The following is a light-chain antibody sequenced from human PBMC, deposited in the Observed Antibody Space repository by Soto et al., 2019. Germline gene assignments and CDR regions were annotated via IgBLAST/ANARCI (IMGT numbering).Light chain of an antibody. CDR3: QSFDSSVSGSGV. CDR2: EVS. V-gene: IGLV2-14*01. Sequence: QSALTQPASVSGSPGQSITISCTGSTSDVGAYNYVSWYKHHPGQAPQLMIYEVSNRPSGVSNRFSGSKSGNTASLTISGLQADDEGDYYCQSFDSSVSGSGVFGGGTKLTVL. J-gene: IGLJ3*02. CDR1: TSDVGAYNY.